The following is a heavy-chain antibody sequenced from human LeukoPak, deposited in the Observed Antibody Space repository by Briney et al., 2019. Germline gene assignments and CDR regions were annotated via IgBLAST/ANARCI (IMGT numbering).Heavy chain of an antibody. CDR3: AIPNFDY. CDR1: GFTFSSYA. J-gene: IGHJ4*02. Sequence: PGGSLRLSCAASGFTFSSYAMHWVRQAPGKGLVWVAVISYDGSNKYYADSVKGRFTISRDNSKNTLYLQMNSLRAEDTAVYYCAIPNFDYWGQGTLVTVSS. D-gene: IGHD2-2*01. CDR2: ISYDGSNK. V-gene: IGHV3-30-3*01.